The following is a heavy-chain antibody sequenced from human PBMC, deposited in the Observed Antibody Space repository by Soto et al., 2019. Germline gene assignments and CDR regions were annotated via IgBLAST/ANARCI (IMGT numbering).Heavy chain of an antibody. Sequence: SQTLSLTCAISGYSVSSNSVAWNWIRQSPSRGLEWLGRTYYRSEWYNDYAVSVKSRITINPDTSQNQVSLQLNSLTPEDTAMYYCVREYTYGRFDYWGQGTPVTVS. V-gene: IGHV6-1*01. CDR1: GYSVSSNSVA. CDR3: VREYTYGRFDY. J-gene: IGHJ4*02. D-gene: IGHD5-18*01. CDR2: TYYRSEWYN.